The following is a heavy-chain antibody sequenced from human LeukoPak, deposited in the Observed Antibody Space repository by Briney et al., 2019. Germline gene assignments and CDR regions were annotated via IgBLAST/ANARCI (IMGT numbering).Heavy chain of an antibody. D-gene: IGHD6-6*01. J-gene: IGHJ4*02. Sequence: PGGSLRLSCAASGFTFSTYGMSWVRQAPGKGLEWVSAISGSGGSTYYADSVKGRFTISRDNSKNTLYLQMNSLRAEDTAVYYCAKDQEYSSSSPIDYWGQGTLVTVSS. CDR3: AKDQEYSSSSPIDY. CDR1: GFTFSTYG. V-gene: IGHV3-23*01. CDR2: ISGSGGST.